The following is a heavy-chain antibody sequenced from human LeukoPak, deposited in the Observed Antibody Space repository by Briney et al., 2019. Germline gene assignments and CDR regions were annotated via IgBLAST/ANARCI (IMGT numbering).Heavy chain of an antibody. CDR3: VTRVKSTGDY. V-gene: IGHV3-15*01. CDR2: IKTKADGETT. CDR1: GFTFSNVW. Sequence: NPGGSLRLSCEASGFTFSNVWMNWVRQAPGKGLEWIGRIKTKADGETTEYIAPVKGRFTIPRDDSKNTVYLQMNSLKTEDTALYYCVTRVKSTGDYWGQGTLVTVSS. J-gene: IGHJ4*02. D-gene: IGHD1-1*01.